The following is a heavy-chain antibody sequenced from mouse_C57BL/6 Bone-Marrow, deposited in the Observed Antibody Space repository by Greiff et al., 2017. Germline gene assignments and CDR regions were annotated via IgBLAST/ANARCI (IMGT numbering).Heavy chain of an antibody. D-gene: IGHD3-3*01. CDR2: IWRGGST. CDR1: GFSLTNYS. V-gene: IGHV2-2*01. J-gene: IGHJ4*01. Sequence: QVQLQQSGPGLVQPSQSLSITCTASGFSLTNYSVHWVRQSPGKGLEWLGVIWRGGSTDYNAAFISRLSISKDNYQSQVFFTMNSLQADDTAIYYCARAVGMDDWGQGTSVTVAS. CDR3: ARAVGMDD.